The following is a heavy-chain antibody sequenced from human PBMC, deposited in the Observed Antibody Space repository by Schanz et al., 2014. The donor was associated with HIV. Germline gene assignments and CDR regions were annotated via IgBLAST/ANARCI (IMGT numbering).Heavy chain of an antibody. CDR1: GYSFNDYY. V-gene: IGHV1-2*02. CDR2: ISPDSGAT. Sequence: QVQLMQSGAEVRKPGASVKLSCKASGYSFNDYYIHWVRQAPGQGLEWMGWISPDSGATDYAQNFQGRVTMTRHTSMTTVYMDLSRVTSDDTALYFCARAPPRDSSGYYPFDYWGQGTLVTVSS. J-gene: IGHJ4*02. D-gene: IGHD3-22*01. CDR3: ARAPPRDSSGYYPFDY.